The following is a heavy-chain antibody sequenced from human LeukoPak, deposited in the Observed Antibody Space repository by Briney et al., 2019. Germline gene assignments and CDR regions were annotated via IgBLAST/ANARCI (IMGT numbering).Heavy chain of an antibody. CDR2: IYYSGST. V-gene: IGHV4-59*01. Sequence: SETLSLTCTVSGGPISSYYWSWIRQPPGKGLEWIGYIYYSGSTNYNPSLKSRVTISVDTSKNQFSLKLTSVTAADTAVYYCARTTEGGYTYGYFYYYYMDVWGKGTTVTISS. D-gene: IGHD5-18*01. J-gene: IGHJ6*03. CDR1: GGPISSYY. CDR3: ARTTEGGYTYGYFYYYYMDV.